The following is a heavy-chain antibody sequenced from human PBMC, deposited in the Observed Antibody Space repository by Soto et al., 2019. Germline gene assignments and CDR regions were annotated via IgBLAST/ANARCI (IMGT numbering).Heavy chain of an antibody. CDR1: GGTFSSYA. D-gene: IGHD6-13*01. CDR2: IIPIFGTA. Sequence: QVQLVQSGAEVKKPGSSVKVSCKASGGTFSSYAISWVRQAPGQGLEWMGGIIPIFGTANYAQKFQGRVTITADESTSTAYMELSSLRSEDTAVYYCANLNGGSSWLYVNYYYGMDVWSQGTTVTVSS. CDR3: ANLNGGSSWLYVNYYYGMDV. V-gene: IGHV1-69*01. J-gene: IGHJ6*02.